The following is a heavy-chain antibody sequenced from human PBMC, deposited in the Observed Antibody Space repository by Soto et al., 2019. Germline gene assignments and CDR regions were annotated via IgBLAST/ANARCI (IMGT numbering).Heavy chain of an antibody. Sequence: GSLRLSCAASGFTFSNAWMNWVRQAPGKGLEWVGRIKSKTDGGTTDYAAPVKGRFTISRDDSKNTLYLQMNSLKTEDTAVYYCTTDQVITIFGVVIIPLGYWGQGTLVTVSS. CDR3: TTDQVITIFGVVIIPLGY. J-gene: IGHJ4*02. CDR1: GFTFSNAW. D-gene: IGHD3-3*01. CDR2: IKSKTDGGTT. V-gene: IGHV3-15*07.